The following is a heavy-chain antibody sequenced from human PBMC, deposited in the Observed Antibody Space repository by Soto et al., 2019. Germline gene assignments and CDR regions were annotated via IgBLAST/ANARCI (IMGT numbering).Heavy chain of an antibody. V-gene: IGHV1-69*13. CDR1: GGTFSSYA. CDR3: TRGITLIRGVIPPGYYYGMDV. CDR2: FNPIFETA. D-gene: IGHD3-10*01. J-gene: IGHJ6*02. Sequence: GASVKVSCKASGGTFSSYAISWVRQAPGQGLERMGGFNPIFETANYAQKFQGRVTITADESTNTAYMELSSLRSEDTAVYYCTRGITLIRGVIPPGYYYGMDVWGQGTTVTVSS.